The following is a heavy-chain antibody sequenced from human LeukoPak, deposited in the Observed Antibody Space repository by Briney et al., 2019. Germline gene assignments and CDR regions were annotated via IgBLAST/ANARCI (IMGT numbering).Heavy chain of an antibody. CDR1: GGSISSGSYY. CDR2: IYTTGST. V-gene: IGHV4-61*02. J-gene: IGHJ4*02. Sequence: TLSLTCTVSGGSISSGSYYWSWIRQPAGKGLEWIGRIYTTGSTNYNPSLKSRVIISIDTSKNQFSLKLSSVTAADTAVYYCARRRYYYGSGSYRPFDYWGQGTLVTVSS. D-gene: IGHD3-10*01. CDR3: ARRRYYYGSGSYRPFDY.